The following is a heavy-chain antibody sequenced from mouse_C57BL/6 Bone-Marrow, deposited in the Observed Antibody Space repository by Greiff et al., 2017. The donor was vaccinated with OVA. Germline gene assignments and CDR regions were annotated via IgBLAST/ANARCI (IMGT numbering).Heavy chain of an antibody. CDR1: GFTFSDYG. D-gene: IGHD1-1*01. CDR2: ISSGSSTI. J-gene: IGHJ2*01. Sequence: DVKLVESGGGLVKPGGSLKLSCAASGFTFSDYGMHWVRQAPEKGLEWVAYISSGSSTIYYADTVKGRFTISRDNAKNTLFLQMTSLRSEDTAMYYCARRHYGSSYYFDYWGQGTTLTVSS. V-gene: IGHV5-17*01. CDR3: ARRHYGSSYYFDY.